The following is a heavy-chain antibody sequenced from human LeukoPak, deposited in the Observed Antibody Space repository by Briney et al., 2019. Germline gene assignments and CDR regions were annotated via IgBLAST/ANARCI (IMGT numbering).Heavy chain of an antibody. CDR3: ARPWGYGDYDHDAFDI. CDR2: INTSGGTT. V-gene: IGHV3-23*01. CDR1: GFTFNSYA. D-gene: IGHD4-17*01. Sequence: GGSLRLSCAASGFTFNSYAMSWVRQAPGKGLEWVSGINTSGGTTYYADSVKGRFTISRDNSKNTLYLQMDSLRAGDTAVYYCARPWGYGDYDHDAFDIWGQGTMVTVSS. J-gene: IGHJ3*02.